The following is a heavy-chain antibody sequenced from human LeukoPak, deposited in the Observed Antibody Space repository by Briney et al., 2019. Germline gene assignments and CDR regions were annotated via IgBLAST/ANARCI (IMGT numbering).Heavy chain of an antibody. V-gene: IGHV1-69*05. CDR1: GGTFSSYA. Sequence: SVKVSCKASGGTFSSYAISWVRQAPGQGLEWMGRIIPIFGTANYAQKFQGRVTITTDESTSTAYMELSSLRSEDTAVYYCASDDILTGYFFYWGQGTLVTVSS. CDR3: ASDDILTGYFFY. J-gene: IGHJ4*02. CDR2: IIPIFGTA. D-gene: IGHD3-9*01.